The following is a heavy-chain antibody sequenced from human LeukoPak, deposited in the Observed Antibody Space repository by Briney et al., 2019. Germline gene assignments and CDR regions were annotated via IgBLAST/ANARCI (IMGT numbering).Heavy chain of an antibody. D-gene: IGHD5-18*01. Sequence: SETLSLTCTVSGGSISSYYWSWIRQPPGKGLEWIGYIYYSGSTNYNPSLKSRVTISVDTSKNQFSLKLSSVTAADTAVYYCARDVDTAMGGGGTPHAFDIWGQGTMVTVSS. CDR2: IYYSGST. CDR3: ARDVDTAMGGGGTPHAFDI. V-gene: IGHV4-59*01. J-gene: IGHJ3*02. CDR1: GGSISSYY.